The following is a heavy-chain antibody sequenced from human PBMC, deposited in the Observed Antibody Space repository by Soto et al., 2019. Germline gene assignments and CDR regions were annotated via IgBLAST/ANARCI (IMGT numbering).Heavy chain of an antibody. D-gene: IGHD3-22*01. CDR2: IYYSGST. Sequence: PSLTCTVSGGSISSYYWGWIRQPPGKGLEWIGYIYYSGSTNYNPSLKSRVTISVDTSKNQFSLKLSSVTAADTGVYYCAKAASYYDINWFDPWGQGTLVTVSS. CDR3: AKAASYYDINWFDP. V-gene: IGHV4-59*01. CDR1: GGSISSYY. J-gene: IGHJ5*02.